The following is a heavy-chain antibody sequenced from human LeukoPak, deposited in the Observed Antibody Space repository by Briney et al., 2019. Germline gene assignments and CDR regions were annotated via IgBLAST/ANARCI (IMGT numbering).Heavy chain of an antibody. CDR1: GFTFSRYA. V-gene: IGHV3-23*01. CDR2: IYGSGGGT. Sequence: GGSLRLSCAASGFTFSRYAMSWVRRARGEGLEWVSAIYGSGGGTYYSDSVRGRFTNSRDNSMNTLYLQMNSLKAEDTAVYYCAKTGSSSWYVANWFDPWGQGTLVTVSS. CDR3: AKTGSSSWYVANWFDP. J-gene: IGHJ5*02. D-gene: IGHD6-13*01.